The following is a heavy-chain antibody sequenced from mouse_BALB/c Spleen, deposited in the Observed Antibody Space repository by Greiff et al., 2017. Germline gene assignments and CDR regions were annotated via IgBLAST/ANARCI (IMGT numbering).Heavy chain of an antibody. CDR2: ISNGGGST. J-gene: IGHJ1*01. Sequence: VQLMESGGGLVQPGGSLKLSCAASGFTFSSYTMSWVRQTPEKRLEWVAYISNGGGSTYYPDTVKGRFTISRDNAKNTLYLQMSSLKSEDTAMYYCARQGYGNYVFDVWGAGTTVTVSS. D-gene: IGHD2-10*02. CDR3: ARQGYGNYVFDV. CDR1: GFTFSSYT. V-gene: IGHV5-12-2*01.